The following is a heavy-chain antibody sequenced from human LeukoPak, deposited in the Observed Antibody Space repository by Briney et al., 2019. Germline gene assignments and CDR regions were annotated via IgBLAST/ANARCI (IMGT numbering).Heavy chain of an antibody. D-gene: IGHD6-13*01. J-gene: IGHJ1*01. Sequence: PGRSLRLSCAASGFTFGDYAMHWVRQAPGKGLEWVSGISGSGGSTYYADSEKGRFTISRDNSKNTLYLQMNSLRAEDTAVYYCAKVSSWYSEYFQHWGQGTLVTVSS. V-gene: IGHV3-23*01. CDR3: AKVSSWYSEYFQH. CDR1: GFTFGDYA. CDR2: ISGSGGST.